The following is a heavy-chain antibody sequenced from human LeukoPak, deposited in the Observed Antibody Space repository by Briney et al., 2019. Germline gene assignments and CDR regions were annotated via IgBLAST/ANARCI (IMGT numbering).Heavy chain of an antibody. J-gene: IGHJ4*02. D-gene: IGHD6-19*01. CDR3: ARPSSWLVRGHFDY. CDR1: GYTFTSYD. Sequence: ASVKVSCKASGYTFTSYDINWVRQATGQGLEWMGWMNPNSGNTGYAQKFQGRVTMTRNTSISTAYMELSSLRSEDTAGYYCARPSSWLVRGHFDYWGQGTLVTVSS. V-gene: IGHV1-8*01. CDR2: MNPNSGNT.